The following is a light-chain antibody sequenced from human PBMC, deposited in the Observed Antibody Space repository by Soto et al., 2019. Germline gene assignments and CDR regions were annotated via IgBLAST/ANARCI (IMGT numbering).Light chain of an antibody. Sequence: EIVLTQSPGTLSLSPGERATLSCRASQSVYTNYLAWYQQKPGQAPRLLIYGASRRATGVPDRFSGSGSETDFTLTISRLEPEYFAVYYCQHYGNSPPVYTFGQGTKLEIK. J-gene: IGKJ2*01. CDR2: GAS. V-gene: IGKV3-20*01. CDR1: QSVYTNY. CDR3: QHYGNSPPVYT.